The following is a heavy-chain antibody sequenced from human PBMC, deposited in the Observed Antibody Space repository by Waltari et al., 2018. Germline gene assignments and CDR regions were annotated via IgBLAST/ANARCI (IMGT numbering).Heavy chain of an antibody. V-gene: IGHV4-39*01. CDR3: ARRVVTASINWFDP. J-gene: IGHJ5*02. CDR2: IYYSGST. Sequence: QLQLRESGPGLVKPSETLSLTCTVSVGSLRSSSYYWGWIRQPPGKGLEWIGSIYYSGSTYYNPSLKIRVTISVHTSKNQFSLKLSSVTAADTAVYYCARRVVTASINWFDPWGQGTLVTVSS. D-gene: IGHD2-21*02. CDR1: VGSLRSSSYY.